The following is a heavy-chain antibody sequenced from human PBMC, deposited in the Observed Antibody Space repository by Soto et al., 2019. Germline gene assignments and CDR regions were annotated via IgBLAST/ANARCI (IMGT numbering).Heavy chain of an antibody. CDR2: IYWDDDK. J-gene: IGHJ4*02. D-gene: IGHD6-19*01. V-gene: IGHV2-5*02. CDR3: AHIVVAGLGYYFDY. CDR1: GFSLSSTRMA. Sequence: QITLKESGPTLVKPTQTLTLTCTFSGFSLSSTRMAVGWIRQPPGKALEWVALIYWDDDKRYSPFLKSRLTITKDTSKNQVFLTMSNMDPVDTARYYCAHIVVAGLGYYFDYWGQGTLVTVSS.